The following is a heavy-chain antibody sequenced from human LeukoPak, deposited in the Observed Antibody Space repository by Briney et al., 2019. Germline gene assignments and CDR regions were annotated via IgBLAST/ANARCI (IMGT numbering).Heavy chain of an antibody. V-gene: IGHV3-11*04. CDR3: AREGDYGSGSYSPPTFDP. D-gene: IGHD3-10*01. CDR2: ISSSGSTI. J-gene: IGHJ5*02. CDR1: GFTFSDYY. Sequence: PGGSLRLSCAASGFTFSDYYMSWIRQAPGKGLEWVSYISSSGSTIYYADSVKGRFTISRDNAKNSLYLQMNSLRAEDTAVYYCAREGDYGSGSYSPPTFDPWGQGTLVTVSS.